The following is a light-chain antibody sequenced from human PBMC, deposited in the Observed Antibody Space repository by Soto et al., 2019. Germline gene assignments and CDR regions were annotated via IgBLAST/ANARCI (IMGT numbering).Light chain of an antibody. CDR2: DNI. CDR3: PSYDSSLSALDV. J-gene: IGLJ1*01. CDR1: SSDIGAGHD. Sequence: QSVLTQPPSVSGAPGQRVTISCTGSSSDIGAGHDVHWYQQLPGTAPKLLIYDNINRPSGVPDRFSGSKSGTSASLAITGLQAEDEADYYCPSYDSSLSALDVFGTGTKLTVL. V-gene: IGLV1-40*01.